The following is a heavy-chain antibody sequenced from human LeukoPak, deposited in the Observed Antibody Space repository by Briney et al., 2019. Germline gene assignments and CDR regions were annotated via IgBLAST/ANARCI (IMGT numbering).Heavy chain of an antibody. V-gene: IGHV3-74*01. J-gene: IGHJ4*02. CDR2: INTDGSST. CDR1: GFAFSSYW. D-gene: IGHD2-15*01. CDR3: ARSRLSHIVAGDN. Sequence: PGGSLRLSCAASGFAFSSYWIHWVRQAPGKGLVWVSRINTDGSSTSYADSVKGRFTISRYNAKNTMYLQMNSLRAEDTAVYYCARSRLSHIVAGDNWGQGTLVTVSS.